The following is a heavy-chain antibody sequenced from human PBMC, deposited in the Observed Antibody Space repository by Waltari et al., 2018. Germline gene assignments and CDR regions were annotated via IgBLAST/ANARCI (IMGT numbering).Heavy chain of an antibody. CDR3: AKDVSLYQIKPAFDS. Sequence: EVQLVESGGGLVQPGGSLRLSCTASGFILNVYPMHWVRQPPGKGLEWVSGINWNSGTMGYADSVKGRFTISRDNAKNSLYLQMSGLRPEDTAFYYCAKDVSLYQIKPAFDSWGQGVLVTVSS. CDR2: INWNSGTM. J-gene: IGHJ4*02. D-gene: IGHD2-2*01. V-gene: IGHV3-9*01. CDR1: GFILNVYP.